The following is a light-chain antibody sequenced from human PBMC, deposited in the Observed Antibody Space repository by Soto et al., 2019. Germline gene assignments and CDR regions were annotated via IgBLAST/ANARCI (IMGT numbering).Light chain of an antibody. CDR3: QQYNSYST. CDR2: KAS. Sequence: IQRTQSPSSLSASVGDRVTITCRASQSISSYLNWYQQKPGKAPKLLIYKASSLESGVPSRFSGSGSGTEFTLTISSLQPDDFATYYCQQYNSYSTFGQGTKVDIK. CDR1: QSISSY. J-gene: IGKJ1*01. V-gene: IGKV1-5*03.